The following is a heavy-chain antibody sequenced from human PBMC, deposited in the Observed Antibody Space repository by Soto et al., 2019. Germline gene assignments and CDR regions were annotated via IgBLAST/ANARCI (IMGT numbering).Heavy chain of an antibody. Sequence: EVQLVESGGGLVQPGGSLRLSCAASGFTFSSYSMNWVRQAPGKGLEWVSSISSSSSYIYYADSVKGRFTISRDNAKNSLYLQMNSLRAEDTAVYYCARDGTPAAGPGGWFDPWGQGTLVTVSS. J-gene: IGHJ5*02. D-gene: IGHD6-13*01. V-gene: IGHV3-21*01. CDR2: ISSSSSYI. CDR3: ARDGTPAAGPGGWFDP. CDR1: GFTFSSYS.